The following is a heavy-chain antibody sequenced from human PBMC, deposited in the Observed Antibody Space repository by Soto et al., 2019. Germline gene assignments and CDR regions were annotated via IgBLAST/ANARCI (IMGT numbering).Heavy chain of an antibody. CDR3: ARLYGSGPSDAFDI. CDR1: GYTFTSYA. CDR2: INAGNGNT. J-gene: IGHJ3*02. D-gene: IGHD3-10*01. Sequence: QVQLVQSGAEVKKPGASVKVSCKASGYTFTSYAMHWVRQPPGKRLEGMGWINAGNGNTKYSQKFQGRVTITRDTSASTAYLGLSRLRSEDTAVYYCARLYGSGPSDAFDIWGQGTMVTVSS. V-gene: IGHV1-3*01.